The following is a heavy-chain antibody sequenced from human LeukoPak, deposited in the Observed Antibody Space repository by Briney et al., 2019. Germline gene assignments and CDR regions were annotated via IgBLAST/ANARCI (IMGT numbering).Heavy chain of an antibody. V-gene: IGHV3-48*01. CDR1: GFTFSSYS. J-gene: IGHJ4*02. D-gene: IGHD3-22*01. Sequence: EGSLRLSCAASGFTFSSYSMNWVRQAPGKGLEWVSYISSSSSTIYYADSVKGRFTISRDNAKNSLYLQMNSLRAEDTAVYYCARGNYYDSSGYYGYWGQGTLVTVSS. CDR2: ISSSSSTI. CDR3: ARGNYYDSSGYYGY.